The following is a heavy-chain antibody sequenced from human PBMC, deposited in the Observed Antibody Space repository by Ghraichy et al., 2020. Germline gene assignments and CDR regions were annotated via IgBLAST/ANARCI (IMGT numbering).Heavy chain of an antibody. V-gene: IGHV3-23*01. Sequence: GGSLRLSCAASGFTFSSYAMSWVRQAPGKGLEWVSAISGSGGSTYYADSVKGRFTISRDNSKNTLYLQMNSLRAEDTAVYYCAKFGGFLEWFYYYYYMDVWGKGTTVTVSS. CDR2: ISGSGGST. CDR1: GFTFSSYA. J-gene: IGHJ6*03. D-gene: IGHD3-3*01. CDR3: AKFGGFLEWFYYYYYMDV.